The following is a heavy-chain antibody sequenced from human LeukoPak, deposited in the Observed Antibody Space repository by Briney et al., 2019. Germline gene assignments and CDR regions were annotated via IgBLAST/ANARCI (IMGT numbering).Heavy chain of an antibody. CDR1: GYTFTNYY. CDR2: INPNDGDT. Sequence: ASVKVSCKASGYTFTNYYMHWVRQAPGQGFEWMGWINPNDGDTNYAQKFQGRVTMTRDTSISTAHMEVGRLRSDDTAVYYCARANFLYCSSTTCLFDYWGQGTLVTVSS. D-gene: IGHD2-2*01. CDR3: ARANFLYCSSTTCLFDY. J-gene: IGHJ4*02. V-gene: IGHV1-2*02.